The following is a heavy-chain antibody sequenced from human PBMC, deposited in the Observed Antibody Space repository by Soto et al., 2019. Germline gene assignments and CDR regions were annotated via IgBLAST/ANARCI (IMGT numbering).Heavy chain of an antibody. V-gene: IGHV3-30-3*01. CDR3: ARAGRGISFGVVTYGDY. Sequence: QVQLVESGGGVVQPGRSLRLSCAASGFTFSSYAMHWVRQAPGKGLEWVAVISYDGSNKYYADSVKGRFTISRDNSKNTLYLQMNSLRAEDTAVYYCARAGRGISFGVVTYGDYWGQGTLVTVSS. CDR1: GFTFSSYA. J-gene: IGHJ4*02. D-gene: IGHD3-3*01. CDR2: ISYDGSNK.